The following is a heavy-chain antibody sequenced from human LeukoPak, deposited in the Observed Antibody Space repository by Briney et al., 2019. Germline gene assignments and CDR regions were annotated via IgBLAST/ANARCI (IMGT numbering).Heavy chain of an antibody. CDR2: INAGNGNT. Sequence: ASVKVSCKASGYTFTGYYMHWVRQAPGQGLEWMGWINAGNGNTKYSQKFQGRVTITRDTSASTAYMELSSLRSEDTAVYYCARVVVPAAMDYYYGMDVWGKGTTVTVSS. D-gene: IGHD2-2*01. CDR3: ARVVVPAAMDYYYGMDV. J-gene: IGHJ6*04. V-gene: IGHV1-3*01. CDR1: GYTFTGYY.